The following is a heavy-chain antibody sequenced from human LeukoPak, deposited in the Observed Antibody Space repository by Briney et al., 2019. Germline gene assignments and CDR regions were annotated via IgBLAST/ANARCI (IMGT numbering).Heavy chain of an antibody. CDR1: GGSISSGSYY. CDR3: ARDGYNLGLAAY. D-gene: IGHD5-24*01. J-gene: IGHJ4*02. CDR2: IYTSGST. V-gene: IGHV4-61*02. Sequence: PSQTLSLTCTVSGGSISSGSYYWSWIRQPAGKGLEWIGRIYTSGSTNYNPSLKSRVTISVDTSKNQLSLKLSSVTAADTAVYYCARDGYNLGLAAYWGQGTLVTVSS.